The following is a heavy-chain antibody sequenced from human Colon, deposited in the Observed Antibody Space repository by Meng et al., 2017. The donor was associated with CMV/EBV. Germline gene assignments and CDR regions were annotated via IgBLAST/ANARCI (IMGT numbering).Heavy chain of an antibody. J-gene: IGHJ4*02. D-gene: IGHD5-12*01. Sequence: VSGGSLSGGDFYWNWILQHPGKGLEWIGYIYYSGTTYYNPSLKSRAIISLDKSKNQFSLNLSSVTAADTAVYFCARDSGYDAPFDYWGQGTLVTVSS. V-gene: IGHV4-31*02. CDR2: IYYSGTT. CDR3: ARDSGYDAPFDY. CDR1: GGSLSGGDFY.